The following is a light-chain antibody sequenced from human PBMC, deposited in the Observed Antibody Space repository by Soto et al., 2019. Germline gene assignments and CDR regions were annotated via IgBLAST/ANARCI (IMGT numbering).Light chain of an antibody. CDR3: QQYGSSPIT. V-gene: IGKV3-20*01. CDR2: GAS. J-gene: IGKJ5*01. CDR1: PSVSSSQ. Sequence: EIVLTHSPATLSLSPGESATLSCRSSPSVSSSQLAWYQKKPGQAPRLLMYGASSRATGIPDRLSGSGSGTDLNLTISRLEPEDFAVYYCQQYGSSPITFGQGTRLEI.